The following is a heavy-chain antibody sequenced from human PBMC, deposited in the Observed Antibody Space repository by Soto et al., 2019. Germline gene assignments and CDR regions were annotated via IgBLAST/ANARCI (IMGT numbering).Heavy chain of an antibody. Sequence: QITLKESGPTLVKPTQTLTLTCTFSGFSLSTSGVGVGWIRQPPGKALEWLALIYWNDDKRYSPSLKSRLTITKDTSKNQVVLTMTNMDPVDTATYYCAHGERLRIGQQLVQKYFQHWGQGTLVTVSS. J-gene: IGHJ1*01. CDR1: GFSLSTSGVG. D-gene: IGHD6-13*01. V-gene: IGHV2-5*01. CDR3: AHGERLRIGQQLVQKYFQH. CDR2: IYWNDDK.